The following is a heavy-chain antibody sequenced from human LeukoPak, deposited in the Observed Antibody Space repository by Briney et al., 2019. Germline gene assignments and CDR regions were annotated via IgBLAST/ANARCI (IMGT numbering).Heavy chain of an antibody. J-gene: IGHJ5*02. CDR1: GYTFTSYY. CDR2: INPSGGST. V-gene: IGHV1-46*01. D-gene: IGHD3-16*01. CDR3: ARGAQSPRGRFDP. Sequence: GASVKVSCKASGYTFTSYYMHWVRQAPGQGLEWMGIINPSGGSTSYAQKFQGRVTMTRDTSTSIVYMELSSLKSEDTAVYYCARGAQSPRGRFDPWGQGTLVTVSS.